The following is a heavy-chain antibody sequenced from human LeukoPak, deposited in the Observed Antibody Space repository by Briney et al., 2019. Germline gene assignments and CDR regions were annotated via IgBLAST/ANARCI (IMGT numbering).Heavy chain of an antibody. Sequence: ASVKVSCKASGYTFTSYGISWVRQAPGQGLEWMGWISAYNGNTNYAQKLQGRVTLTTDTSTSTAYVELRSLRSDDTAVYYCARSMVRGADGFDYWGQGTLVTVSS. CDR2: ISAYNGNT. D-gene: IGHD3-10*01. CDR3: ARSMVRGADGFDY. CDR1: GYTFTSYG. V-gene: IGHV1-18*01. J-gene: IGHJ4*02.